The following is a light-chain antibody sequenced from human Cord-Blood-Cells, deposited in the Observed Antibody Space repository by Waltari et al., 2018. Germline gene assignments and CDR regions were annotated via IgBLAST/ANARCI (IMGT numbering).Light chain of an antibody. CDR1: SLRSYY. Sequence: SSELTQDPAVSVALGQTGRITCQGDSLRSYYASWYQQKPGQAPVLVIYGKNNRPPGVPARFSGTSSGNTASLTITGAQAEDEADYYCNSRDSSGNHLVFGGGTKLTVL. V-gene: IGLV3-19*01. CDR3: NSRDSSGNHLV. J-gene: IGLJ2*01. CDR2: GKN.